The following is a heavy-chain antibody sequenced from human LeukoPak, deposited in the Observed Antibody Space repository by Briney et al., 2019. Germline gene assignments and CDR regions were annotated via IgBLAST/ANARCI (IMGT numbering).Heavy chain of an antibody. CDR2: ISDRGSRT. J-gene: IGHJ6*02. Sequence: GGSLRLSCAVSGITLSNYGMSWVRQAPGKGLEWVAGISDRGSRTNYADSVKGRFTISTDHPKNTLYLQMNSLRAEDTAVYYCAKPYGMDVWGQGTTVTVSS. CDR3: AKPYGMDV. CDR1: GITLSNYG. V-gene: IGHV3-23*01.